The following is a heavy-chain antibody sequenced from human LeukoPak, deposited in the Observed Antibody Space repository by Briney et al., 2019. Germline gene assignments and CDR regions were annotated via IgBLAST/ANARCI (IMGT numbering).Heavy chain of an antibody. V-gene: IGHV3-21*06. CDR2: IRPPPSDR. CDR1: GLTFSTSG. D-gene: IGHD1-14*01. J-gene: IGHJ4*02. CDR3: ATETNGRHYDY. Sequence: GXXLRLSCTASGLTFSTSGFNWVRQAPGKGMEWVASIRPPPSDRYHADSIKGRFTISRDNANNFLYLQMNSLRAEDTAVYYCATETNGRHYDYWGQGTLLTVSS.